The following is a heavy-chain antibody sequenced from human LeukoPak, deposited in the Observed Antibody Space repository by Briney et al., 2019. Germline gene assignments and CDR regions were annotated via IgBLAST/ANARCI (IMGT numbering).Heavy chain of an antibody. V-gene: IGHV1-2*02. CDR2: INPNSGGT. CDR3: VADCSSTSCYVSDY. J-gene: IGHJ4*02. D-gene: IGHD2-2*01. CDR1: GYTFTGYY. Sequence: ASVKVSCKASGYTFTGYYMHWVRQAPGQGLEWMGWINPNSGGTNYAQKFQGRVTMTRDTSISTAYMELSRLRSADTAVYYCVADCSSTSCYVSDYWGQGTLVTVSS.